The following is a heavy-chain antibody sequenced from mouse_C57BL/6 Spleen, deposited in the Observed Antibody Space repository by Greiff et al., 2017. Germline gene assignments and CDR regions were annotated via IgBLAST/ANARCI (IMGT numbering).Heavy chain of an antibody. Sequence: DVKLVESGGGLVKPGGSLKLSCAASGFTFSDYGMHWVRQAPEKGLEWVAYISSGSSTIYYADTVKGRFTISRDNAKNTLFLQMTSLRSEDTAMYYCARGKGLRGAMDYWGQGTSVTVSS. CDR1: GFTFSDYG. D-gene: IGHD1-1*01. CDR2: ISSGSSTI. CDR3: ARGKGLRGAMDY. V-gene: IGHV5-17*01. J-gene: IGHJ4*01.